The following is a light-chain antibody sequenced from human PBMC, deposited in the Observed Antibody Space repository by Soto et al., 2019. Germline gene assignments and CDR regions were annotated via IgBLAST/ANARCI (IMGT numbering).Light chain of an antibody. CDR2: DVS. CDR3: SSYTSIGTVL. Sequence: QSVLTQPASVSGSPGQSITISCTRSSSDVGGYNSVSWYQQHPGKVPKLMIYDVSNRPSGVSNRFSGFKSGNTASLTISGLQAEDAADYYCSSYTSIGTVLFGGGTKLTVL. V-gene: IGLV2-14*01. J-gene: IGLJ3*02. CDR1: SSDVGGYNS.